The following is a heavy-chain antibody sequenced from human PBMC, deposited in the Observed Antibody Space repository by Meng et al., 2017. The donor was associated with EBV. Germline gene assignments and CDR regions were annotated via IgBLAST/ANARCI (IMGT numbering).Heavy chain of an antibody. CDR1: GGTFRSDA. CDR2: LIPMSGAP. Sequence: QGQWQQFGAEVKKPGSSVKVSCRTSGGTFRSDAVSWVRQAPGQGLEWMGGLIPMSGAPHYAQKFQDRVTIIADESTSTHSMELNNLRFEDTAMYYCVSESGRGFTPDYWGQGTLVTVSS. V-gene: IGHV1-69*12. D-gene: IGHD3-10*01. CDR3: VSESGRGFTPDY. J-gene: IGHJ4*02.